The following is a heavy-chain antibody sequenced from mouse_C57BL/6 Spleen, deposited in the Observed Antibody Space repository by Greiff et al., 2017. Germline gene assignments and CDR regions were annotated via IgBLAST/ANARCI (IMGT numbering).Heavy chain of an antibody. CDR1: GYAFSSSW. CDR2: IYPGDGDT. D-gene: IGHD1-1*01. J-gene: IGHJ4*01. V-gene: IGHV1-82*01. Sequence: VKLMESGPELVKPGASVKISCKASGYAFSSSWMNWVKQRPGKGLEWIGRIYPGDGDTNYNGKFKGKATLTADKSSSTAYMKLSSLTSDDSAVYFCARGGTTEVAPYYYAMDYWGQGTSVTVSS. CDR3: ARGGTTEVAPYYYAMDY.